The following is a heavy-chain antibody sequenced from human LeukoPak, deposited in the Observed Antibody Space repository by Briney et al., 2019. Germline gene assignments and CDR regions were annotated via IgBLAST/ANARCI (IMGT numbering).Heavy chain of an antibody. Sequence: PSETPSLTCTVSGGSISSYYWSWIRQPPGKGLEWIGYIYYSGSTNYNPSLKSRVTISVDTSKNQFSLKLSSVTAADTAVYYCARVPGDYYFDYWGQGTLATVSS. D-gene: IGHD7-27*01. CDR1: GGSISSYY. J-gene: IGHJ4*02. V-gene: IGHV4-59*01. CDR3: ARVPGDYYFDY. CDR2: IYYSGST.